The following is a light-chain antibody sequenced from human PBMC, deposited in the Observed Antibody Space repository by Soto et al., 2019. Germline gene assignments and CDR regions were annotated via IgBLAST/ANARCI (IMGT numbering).Light chain of an antibody. V-gene: IGKV3-15*01. CDR3: QQYNDWPRT. CDR2: GAS. J-gene: IGKJ1*01. CDR1: QSVSSD. Sequence: EIVMTQSPATLSVSRGERATLSCRASQSVSSDIAWYQQKPGQAPRVLIYGASTRATGFPARFSGSGSGTEFTLTISSLQSEDFAIYYCQQYNDWPRTFGPGTKVEIK.